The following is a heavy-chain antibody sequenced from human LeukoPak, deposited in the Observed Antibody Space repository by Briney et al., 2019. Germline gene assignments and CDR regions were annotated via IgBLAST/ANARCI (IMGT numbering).Heavy chain of an antibody. CDR3: ARGGAVRYFDWYTY. CDR2: INHSGST. Sequence: SETLSLTCAVYGGSFSGYYWSWIRQPPGKWLEWIGEINHSGSTNYNPSLKSPVNLSVDTSKNQFSRKLISVPPAHTAVAYWARGGAVRYFDWYTYWGQGTLVTVSS. CDR1: GGSFSGYY. D-gene: IGHD3-9*01. V-gene: IGHV4-34*01. J-gene: IGHJ4*02.